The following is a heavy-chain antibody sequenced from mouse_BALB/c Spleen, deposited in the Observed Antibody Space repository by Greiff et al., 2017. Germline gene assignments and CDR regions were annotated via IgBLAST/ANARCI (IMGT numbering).Heavy chain of an antibody. V-gene: IGHV1S29*02. J-gene: IGHJ3*01. CDR1: GYTFTDYN. CDR2: IYPYNGGT. D-gene: IGHD2-1*01. Sequence: EVQLQQSGPELVKPGASVKISCKASGYTFTDYNMHWVKQSHGKSLEWIGYIYPYNGGTGYNQKFKSKATLTVDNSSSTAYMELRSLTSEDSAVYYCARGGYGNYAWFAYWGQGTLVTVSA. CDR3: ARGGYGNYAWFAY.